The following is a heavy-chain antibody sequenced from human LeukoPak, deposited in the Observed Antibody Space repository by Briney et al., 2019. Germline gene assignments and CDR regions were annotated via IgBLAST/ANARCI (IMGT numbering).Heavy chain of an antibody. J-gene: IGHJ4*02. CDR2: IYYSGST. D-gene: IGHD2-8*01. CDR1: GGSISSYY. CDR3: ARGYCTNGVCSYFDY. V-gene: IGHV4-59*01. Sequence: PSETLSLTCTVSGGSISSYYWSWIRQPPGKGLEWIGYIYYSGSTNYNPSLKSRVTISVDTSKNQFSLKLSSVTAADTAVYYCARGYCTNGVCSYFDYWGQGTLVTVSS.